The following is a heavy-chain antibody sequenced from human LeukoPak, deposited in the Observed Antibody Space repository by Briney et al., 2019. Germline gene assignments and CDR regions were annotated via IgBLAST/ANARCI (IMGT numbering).Heavy chain of an antibody. J-gene: IGHJ6*02. Sequence: GGSLRLSCAASGFTFNDYAMHWVRQAPGKGLEWVSLISGDGGSSYYADSVRGRFTISRDNSKNSLYLQMYSLRTEDTALYYCAAGRVEMATVSYYYGMDVWGQGTTVTVSS. D-gene: IGHD5-24*01. V-gene: IGHV3-43*02. CDR1: GFTFNDYA. CDR3: AAGRVEMATVSYYYGMDV. CDR2: ISGDGGSS.